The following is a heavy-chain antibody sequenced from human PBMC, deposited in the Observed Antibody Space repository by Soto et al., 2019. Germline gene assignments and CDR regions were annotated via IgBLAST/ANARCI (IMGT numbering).Heavy chain of an antibody. CDR1: GYTFTSYG. J-gene: IGHJ5*02. CDR2: ISAYNGNT. D-gene: IGHD3-22*01. CDR3: ARNYYDSSGYSYWFDP. Sequence: ASVKVSCKASGYTFTSYGISWVRQAPGQGLEWMGWISAYNGNTNYAQKLQGRVTMTTDTSTSTAYMELRSLRSDDTAVYHCARNYYDSSGYSYWFDPWGQGTLVTVSS. V-gene: IGHV1-18*04.